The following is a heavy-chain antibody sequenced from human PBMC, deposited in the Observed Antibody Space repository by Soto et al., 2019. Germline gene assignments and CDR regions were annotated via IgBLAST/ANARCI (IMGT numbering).Heavy chain of an antibody. CDR2: IRGSGGPT. V-gene: IGHV3-23*01. Sequence: EVQLLESGGDLVQPGGSLRLSCAASGFTFINYAMSWVRQAPGKGLEWVSLIRGSGGPTNYADSVKGRFTVSRDNSKHMLFPQMNSLRPEDTAVYYCVKDFRGGYDWTHDWGQGTLVSVSS. CDR3: VKDFRGGYDWTHD. D-gene: IGHD5-12*01. CDR1: GFTFINYA. J-gene: IGHJ4*02.